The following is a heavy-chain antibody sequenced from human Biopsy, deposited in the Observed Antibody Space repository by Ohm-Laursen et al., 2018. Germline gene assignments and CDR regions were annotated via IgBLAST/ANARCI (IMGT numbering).Heavy chain of an antibody. CDR2: ISSGETTI. CDR1: GFPFSDYY. J-gene: IGHJ6*02. D-gene: IGHD4-23*01. CDR3: ARDTRWSPYHMDV. V-gene: IGHV3-11*01. Sequence: GSLRLSCTAFGFPFSDYYMRWIRQAPGKGLEWVSYISSGETTIYYADSVKGRFTISRDNAKNSLYLQMNSLRADDTAVYYCARDTRWSPYHMDVWGQGTTVTVSS.